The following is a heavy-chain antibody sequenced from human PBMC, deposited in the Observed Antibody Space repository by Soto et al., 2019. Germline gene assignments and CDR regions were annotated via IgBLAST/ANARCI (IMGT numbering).Heavy chain of an antibody. CDR3: ARIVGYSGYDPPGE. D-gene: IGHD5-12*01. Sequence: EVQLVESGGGLVKPGGSLRLSCAASGFTFSSYSMNWVRQAPGKGLEWVSSISSSSSYIYYADSVKGRFTISRDNAKNSLYLQMNSLRAEDTAVYYCARIVGYSGYDPPGEWGQGTLVTVSS. CDR1: GFTFSSYS. V-gene: IGHV3-21*01. CDR2: ISSSSSYI. J-gene: IGHJ4*02.